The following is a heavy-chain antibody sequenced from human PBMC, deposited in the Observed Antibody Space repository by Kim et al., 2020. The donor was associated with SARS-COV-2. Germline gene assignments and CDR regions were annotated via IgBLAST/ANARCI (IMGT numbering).Heavy chain of an antibody. V-gene: IGHV3-53*01. CDR1: GFNVSVNY. Sequence: GGSLRLSCAASGFNVSVNYMRWVRQAPGKGLEFVSILYSGGGTYYADSVKGRFTISRDSSKNTVFLQMNSLSGADTAVYYCANRSPRSPGWGQGTLVTVS. CDR3: ANRSPRSPG. CDR2: LYSGGGT. D-gene: IGHD6-13*01. J-gene: IGHJ4*02.